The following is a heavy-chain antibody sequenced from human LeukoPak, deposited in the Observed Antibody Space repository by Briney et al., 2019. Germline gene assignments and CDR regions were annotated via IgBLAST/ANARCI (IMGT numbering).Heavy chain of an antibody. CDR2: ISSISSYI. Sequence: GGSLRLSCAASGFTFSSYSMNWVRQAPGKGLEWVSSISSISSYIYYADSVKGRFTISRDNAKNSLYLQMNSLRAEDTAVYYCARDGFQYCSSTCPSGFDYWGQGTLVTVSS. CDR3: ARDGFQYCSSTCPSGFDY. D-gene: IGHD2-2*01. CDR1: GFTFSSYS. V-gene: IGHV3-21*01. J-gene: IGHJ4*02.